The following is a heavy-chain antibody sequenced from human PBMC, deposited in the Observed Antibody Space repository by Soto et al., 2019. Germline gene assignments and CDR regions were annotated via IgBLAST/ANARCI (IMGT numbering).Heavy chain of an antibody. V-gene: IGHV4-59*01. CDR2: IYYSGST. CDR1: GGSFSSYY. CDR3: ARALGYSSSRYPMNWFDP. D-gene: IGHD6-13*01. J-gene: IGHJ5*01. Sequence: LSLTCTVSGGSFSSYYWSWIRQPPGKGLEWIGYIYYSGSTNYNPSLKSRVTMSVDTSKNQFSLKLSSVTAADTAVYYCARALGYSSSRYPMNWFDPWGQGTLVTVSS.